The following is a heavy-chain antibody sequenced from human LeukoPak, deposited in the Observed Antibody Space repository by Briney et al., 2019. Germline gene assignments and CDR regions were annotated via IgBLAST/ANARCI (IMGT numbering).Heavy chain of an antibody. CDR1: NGSISSYY. J-gene: IGHJ4*02. D-gene: IGHD2-8*01. Sequence: PSETLSLTCTVSNGSISSYYWSWIRQTAGKGLEWIGRIYSSGSTTYNPSLKGRVTMSVDTSKNQFSLKLTSVIAADTAVYYCARWSTSGIYVHYWGQGTLVTVSS. V-gene: IGHV4-4*07. CDR3: ARWSTSGIYVHY. CDR2: IYSSGST.